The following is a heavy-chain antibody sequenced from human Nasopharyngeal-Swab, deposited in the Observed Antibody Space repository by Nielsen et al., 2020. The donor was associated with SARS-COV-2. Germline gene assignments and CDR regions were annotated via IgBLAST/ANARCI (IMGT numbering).Heavy chain of an antibody. CDR2: IYYSGST. Sequence: SETLSLTCTVSGGSISSGGYYWSWIRQHPGKGLEWIGYIYYSGSTYYNPSLKSRVTISVDTSKNQFSLKLCSVTAADTAVYYCARADTFGGVIVIWGQGTLVTVSS. D-gene: IGHD3-16*02. J-gene: IGHJ4*02. V-gene: IGHV4-31*03. CDR1: GGSISSGGYY. CDR3: ARADTFGGVIVI.